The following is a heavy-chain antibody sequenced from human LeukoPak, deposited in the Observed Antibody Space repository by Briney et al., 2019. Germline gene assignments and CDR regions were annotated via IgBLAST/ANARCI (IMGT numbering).Heavy chain of an antibody. CDR1: GGSVSSGSYY. D-gene: IGHD3-10*01. CDR2: IYYSGST. V-gene: IGHV4-61*01. J-gene: IGHJ4*02. CDR3: ARDRGRWFGELLGFDY. Sequence: SETLSLTCTVSGGSVSSGSYYWSRIRQPPGKGLEWIVYIYYSGSTNYNPSLKSRFTISVDTSKNQFSLKLSSVTAADTAVYYCARDRGRWFGELLGFDYWGQGTLVTVSS.